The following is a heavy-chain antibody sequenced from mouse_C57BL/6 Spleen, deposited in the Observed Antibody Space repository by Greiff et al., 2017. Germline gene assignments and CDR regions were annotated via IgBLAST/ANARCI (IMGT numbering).Heavy chain of an antibody. J-gene: IGHJ2*01. D-gene: IGHD1-1*01. CDR1: GYTFTEYT. CDR2: FYPGSGSI. CDR3: ARHEKGPTVPSYYFDY. V-gene: IGHV1-62-2*01. Sequence: VQLQQSGAELVKPGASVKLSCKASGYTFTEYTIHWVKQRSGQGLEWIGWFYPGSGSIKYNEKFKDKATLTADKSSSTVYIELSRLTSEDSAVYFCARHEKGPTVPSYYFDYWGQGTTLTVSS.